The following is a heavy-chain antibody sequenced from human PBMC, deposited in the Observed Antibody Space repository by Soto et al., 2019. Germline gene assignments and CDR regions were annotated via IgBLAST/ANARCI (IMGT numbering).Heavy chain of an antibody. J-gene: IGHJ4*02. CDR3: ARMRSGEYYFDY. V-gene: IGHV1-69*02. D-gene: IGHD3-10*01. Sequence: QVQLVQSGAEVKKPGSSVKVSCKASGGTFSSYTINWVRKAPGQGLEWMGRIIPILGIANYAQKFQGRVTITADKSTSTAYMELSSLRSEDTAVYYCARMRSGEYYFDYWGQGTLVTVSS. CDR2: IIPILGIA. CDR1: GGTFSSYT.